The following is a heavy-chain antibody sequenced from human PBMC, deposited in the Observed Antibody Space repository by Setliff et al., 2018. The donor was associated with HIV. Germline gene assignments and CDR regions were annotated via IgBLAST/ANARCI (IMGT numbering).Heavy chain of an antibody. Sequence: PGGSLRLSCGASGFTFDDHTMNWVRQVPGKGLEWLCLISWDGSSTFYADSVKGRFTISRDNSKESLYLQMDRLTTADTGLYYCAKLLGNGGNSDPFDIWGQGTSVTVSS. CDR3: AKLLGNGGNSDPFDI. CDR2: ISWDGSST. V-gene: IGHV3-43*01. CDR1: GFTFDDHT. D-gene: IGHD2-21*01. J-gene: IGHJ3*02.